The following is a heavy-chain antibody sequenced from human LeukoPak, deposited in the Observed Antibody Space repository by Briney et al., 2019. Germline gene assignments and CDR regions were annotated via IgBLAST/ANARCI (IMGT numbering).Heavy chain of an antibody. J-gene: IGHJ4*02. D-gene: IGHD3-22*01. Sequence: MSSQTLSLTCAVSGGSISSGGYSWSWIRQPPGKGLEWIGYIYHSGSTYYNPSLKSRVTISVDRSKNQFSLKLSSVTAADTAVYYCARADYYDSSGYLDYWGQGTLVTVSS. V-gene: IGHV4-30-2*01. CDR1: GGSISSGGYS. CDR2: IYHSGST. CDR3: ARADYYDSSGYLDY.